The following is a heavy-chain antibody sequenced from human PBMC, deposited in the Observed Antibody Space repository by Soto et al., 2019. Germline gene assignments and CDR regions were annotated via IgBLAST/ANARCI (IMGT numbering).Heavy chain of an antibody. CDR3: ARGESRAFDI. CDR1: GFTFSNHG. V-gene: IGHV3-33*01. Sequence: QVQLVESGGGVVQPGRSLRLSCAASGFTFSNHGMHWVRQAPGKGLEWVAVIWFDGSNEYYADSVKGRFTISRDNYKNTLYLQMNRLRAEDTAVYYCARGESRAFDIWGQGTMVTVSS. J-gene: IGHJ3*02. CDR2: IWFDGSNE.